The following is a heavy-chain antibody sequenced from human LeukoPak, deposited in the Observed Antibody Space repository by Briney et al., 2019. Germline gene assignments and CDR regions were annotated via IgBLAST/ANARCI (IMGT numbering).Heavy chain of an antibody. CDR1: GGSFNDYY. CDR2: INLRGST. Sequence: SETLSLTCAVYGGSFNDYYWNWIRQPPGKGLEWIGEINLRGSTTYNPSLKSRVTISLDESKNQFSLRLSSVTAADTAVYYCARTTESYDSSGYWVYYFDYWGQGTLVTVSS. CDR3: ARTTESYDSSGYWVYYFDY. J-gene: IGHJ4*02. D-gene: IGHD3-22*01. V-gene: IGHV4-34*01.